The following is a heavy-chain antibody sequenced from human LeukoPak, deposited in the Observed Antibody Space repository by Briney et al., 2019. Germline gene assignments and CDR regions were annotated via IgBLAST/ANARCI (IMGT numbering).Heavy chain of an antibody. Sequence: GGSLRLSCAASGFIFSNYGINWVRQAPGKGLEWVSYISSSSSTIYYADSVKGRFTISRDNAKNSLYLQMNSLRAEDTAVYYCARAIAVAGIGDAFDIWGQGTMVTVSS. V-gene: IGHV3-48*04. J-gene: IGHJ3*02. CDR2: ISSSSSTI. CDR1: GFIFSNYG. D-gene: IGHD6-19*01. CDR3: ARAIAVAGIGDAFDI.